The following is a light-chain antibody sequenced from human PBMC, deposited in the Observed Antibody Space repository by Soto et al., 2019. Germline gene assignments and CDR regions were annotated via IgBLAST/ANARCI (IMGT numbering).Light chain of an antibody. CDR1: QSISNH. Sequence: DIQMTQSPSSLSASVEDRVIITCRASQSISNHLNWYQQKPGKAPKLLIYDASSLESGVPSRFSGSGSGTEFTLTIISLQPDDFATYYCQQCYSYWTFGQGTKVDIK. J-gene: IGKJ1*01. CDR2: DAS. CDR3: QQCYSYWT. V-gene: IGKV1-5*01.